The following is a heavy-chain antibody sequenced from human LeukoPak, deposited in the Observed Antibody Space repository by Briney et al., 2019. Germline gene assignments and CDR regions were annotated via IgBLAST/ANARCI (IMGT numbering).Heavy chain of an antibody. CDR3: AKDLSPSRYACCFDY. CDR2: VSGGGSST. Sequence: GGSLRLSCVASGFTFSNYAMNWVRQAPGKGLEWVSGVSGGGSSTYYADSVKGRFTISRDNSKNMLYLQMNSLRAEATAVYYCAKDLSPSRYACCFDYWGQGTLVTVSS. J-gene: IGHJ4*02. V-gene: IGHV3-23*01. CDR1: GFTFSNYA. D-gene: IGHD6-13*01.